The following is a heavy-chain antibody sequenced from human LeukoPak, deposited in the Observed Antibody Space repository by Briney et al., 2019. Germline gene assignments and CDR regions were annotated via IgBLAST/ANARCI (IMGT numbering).Heavy chain of an antibody. CDR1: GFTFSKYW. CDR3: ARDQDVVILLGIIAYDAFDL. V-gene: IGHV3-7*01. Sequence: GGSLRLSCTASGFTFSKYWMTWLRQAPGKGLEWVANIRQDGGDIHYVDSAKGRFTISRDNDKNSLYLQMNSLRAEDTAVYYCARDQDVVILLGIIAYDAFDLWGQGTMVTVSS. CDR2: IRQDGGDI. J-gene: IGHJ3*01. D-gene: IGHD2/OR15-2a*01.